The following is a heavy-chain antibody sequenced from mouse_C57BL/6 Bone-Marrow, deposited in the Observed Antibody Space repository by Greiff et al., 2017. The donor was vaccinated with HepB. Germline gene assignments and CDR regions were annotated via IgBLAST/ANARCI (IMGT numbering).Heavy chain of an antibody. CDR3: ARKVYDGYYYYYAMDY. V-gene: IGHV2-2*01. CDR1: GFSLTSYG. D-gene: IGHD2-3*01. Sequence: VHLVESGPGLVQPSQSLSITCTVSGFSLTSYGVHWVRQSPGKGLEWLGVIWSGGSTDYNAAFISRLSISKDNSKSQVFFKMNSLQADDTAIYYCARKVYDGYYYYYAMDYWGQGTSVTVSS. CDR2: IWSGGST. J-gene: IGHJ4*01.